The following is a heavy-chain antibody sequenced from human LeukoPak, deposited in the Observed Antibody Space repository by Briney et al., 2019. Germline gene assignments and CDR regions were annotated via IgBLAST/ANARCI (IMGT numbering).Heavy chain of an antibody. Sequence: ASVKVSCKASGYTFTSYGISWVRQAPGQGLEWMGWISAYNGNTNYAQKLQGRVTMTTDTSTSTAYMELRSLRSDDTAVYYCARRYCNGGSCYSWDFDYWGQGTLVTVSS. CDR2: ISAYNGNT. CDR3: ARRYCNGGSCYSWDFDY. J-gene: IGHJ4*02. D-gene: IGHD2-15*01. CDR1: GYTFTSYG. V-gene: IGHV1-18*04.